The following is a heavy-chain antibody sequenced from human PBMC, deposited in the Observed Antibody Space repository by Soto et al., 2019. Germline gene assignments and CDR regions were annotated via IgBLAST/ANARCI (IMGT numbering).Heavy chain of an antibody. D-gene: IGHD2-15*01. CDR3: AKVETWTYFDY. Sequence: LRLSCAASGFSFSNYAMGWVRQAPGKGLEWVSAISAPGGSTYYADSVKGRFTISRDNSKNTYLQMNSLRAEDTAVYYCAKVETWTYFDYWGQGTLVTVPQ. J-gene: IGHJ4*02. V-gene: IGHV3-23*01. CDR1: GFSFSNYA. CDR2: ISAPGGST.